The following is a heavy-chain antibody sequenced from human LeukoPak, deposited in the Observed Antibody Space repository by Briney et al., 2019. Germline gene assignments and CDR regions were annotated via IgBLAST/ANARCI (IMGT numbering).Heavy chain of an antibody. D-gene: IGHD3-10*01. CDR3: ARGDGSGSYVYFDY. J-gene: IGHJ4*02. CDR1: GFTFSSFS. Sequence: GGSLRLSCAASGFTFSSFSMNWVRQAPGKGLEWVSSISSSSSYIYYADSVKGRFTISRDNAKNSLYLQMNSLRAEDTAVYYCARGDGSGSYVYFDYWGQGTLVTVSS. V-gene: IGHV3-21*01. CDR2: ISSSSSYI.